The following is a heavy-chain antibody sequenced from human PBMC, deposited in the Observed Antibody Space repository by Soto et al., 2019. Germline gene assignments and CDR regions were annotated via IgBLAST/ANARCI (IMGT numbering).Heavy chain of an antibody. V-gene: IGHV1-69*06. CDR2: IIPIFNST. D-gene: IGHD2-2*02. CDR1: GSRFSNYV. CDR3: AREGRGKKAGYNGLVSLGY. Sequence: QVQLVQSGAEVKTPGSSLKVSCKVSGSRFSNYVISWVRQAPGHGLEWLGRIIPIFNSTKYAQNFQGRVTITADKSTSTASLELSSLRSDDTAVYYCAREGRGKKAGYNGLVSLGYWGQGPLVNVSS. J-gene: IGHJ4*02.